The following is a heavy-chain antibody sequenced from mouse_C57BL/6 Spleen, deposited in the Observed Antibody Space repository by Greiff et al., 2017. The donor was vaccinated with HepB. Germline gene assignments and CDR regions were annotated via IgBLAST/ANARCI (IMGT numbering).Heavy chain of an antibody. CDR1: GYAFSSSW. Sequence: VQLVESGPELVKPGASVKISCKASGYAFSSSWMNWVKQRPGKGLEWIGRIYPGDGDTNYNGKFKGKATLTADKSSSTAYMQLSSLTSEDSAVYFCARRHSSGYYDYWGQGTTLTVSS. J-gene: IGHJ2*01. D-gene: IGHD3-2*02. CDR3: ARRHSSGYYDY. V-gene: IGHV1-82*01. CDR2: IYPGDGDT.